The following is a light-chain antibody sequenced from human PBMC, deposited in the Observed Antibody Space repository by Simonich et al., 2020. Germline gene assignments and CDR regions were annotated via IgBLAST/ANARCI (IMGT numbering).Light chain of an antibody. Sequence: QTVVTQEPSFSVSPGGTVTLTCGLSSGSVSTSYYPSWYQQTPGQAPRTLIYSTHTRSSGVPDRFSGSILVNKAALTITGAQADDESDYYCVLYMGSGIWVFGGGTKLTVL. CDR3: VLYMGSGIWV. CDR2: STH. CDR1: SGSVSTSYY. J-gene: IGLJ3*02. V-gene: IGLV8-61*01.